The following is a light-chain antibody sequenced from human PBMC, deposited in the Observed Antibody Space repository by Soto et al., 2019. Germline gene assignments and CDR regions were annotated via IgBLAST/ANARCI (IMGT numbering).Light chain of an antibody. J-gene: IGKJ2*01. CDR3: QQYGSSPQDT. CDR1: QSVGSSY. V-gene: IGKV3-20*01. CDR2: GAS. Sequence: EIVLTQSPGTLSLSPGERATLSCRATQSVGSSYLAWYQQKPGQAPRLLIYGASSRATGIPDRFSGSGSGKDFPLTISRLEPEDFAVYYCQQYGSSPQDTFGQGTKVEIK.